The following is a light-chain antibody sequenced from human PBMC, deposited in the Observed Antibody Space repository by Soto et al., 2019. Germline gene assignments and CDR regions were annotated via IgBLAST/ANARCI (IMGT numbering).Light chain of an antibody. CDR1: QSVSSSY. CDR2: GAS. Sequence: EMVLTQSPGTLSLSPGERATLSCRASQSVSSSYLAWYLQKPGQAPRLLIYGASNRATGIPDRFSGSGSGTDFTLTISRLEPEDFAVYYCQQYNSYFTWTFGQGTKVEIK. CDR3: QQYNSYFTWT. J-gene: IGKJ1*01. V-gene: IGKV3-20*01.